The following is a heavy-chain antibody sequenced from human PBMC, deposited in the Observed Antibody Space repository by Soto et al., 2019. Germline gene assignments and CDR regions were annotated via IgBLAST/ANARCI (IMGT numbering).Heavy chain of an antibody. J-gene: IGHJ3*02. V-gene: IGHV1-69*02. CDR2: IIPILGIA. CDR3: AVLAVAAQRYAFDI. D-gene: IGHD6-19*01. CDR1: GGTFSSYT. Sequence: QVQLVQSGAEVKKPGSSVKVSCKASGGTFSSYTISWVRQAPGQGLEWMGRIIPILGIANYAQKFQGRVTITADKPTSTAYMELSSLRSEDTAVYYCAVLAVAAQRYAFDIWGQGTMVTVSS.